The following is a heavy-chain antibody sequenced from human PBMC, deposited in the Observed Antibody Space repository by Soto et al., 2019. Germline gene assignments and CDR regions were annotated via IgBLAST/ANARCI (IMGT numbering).Heavy chain of an antibody. V-gene: IGHV3-7*03. CDR1: GFTFNNYY. J-gene: IGHJ4*02. CDR2: INKDGSAK. CDR3: GRGFGGTH. Sequence: EVQSVESGGGLVQPGGSLRLSCAASGFTFNNYYMVWVRQAPGSGLEWVANINKDGSAKYYVDSVKGRFTISRDNAKSSLYLQINSLRAEDTATYYCGRGFGGTHWGQGSLVTVSS. D-gene: IGHD2-15*01.